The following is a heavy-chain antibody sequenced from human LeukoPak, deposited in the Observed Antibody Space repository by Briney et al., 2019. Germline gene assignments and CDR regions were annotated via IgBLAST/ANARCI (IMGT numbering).Heavy chain of an antibody. Sequence: GGSLRLSCAASGFTFSNYWMHWVRQVPGKGLVWVSHISNDGNNINYADSVKGRFTISRDNAKNTLYLQMNSLRAEDTAVYYCARGSFDILTGYPDDFDYWGQGTLVTVSS. CDR1: GFTFSNYW. CDR2: ISNDGNNI. V-gene: IGHV3-74*01. J-gene: IGHJ4*02. CDR3: ARGSFDILTGYPDDFDY. D-gene: IGHD3-9*01.